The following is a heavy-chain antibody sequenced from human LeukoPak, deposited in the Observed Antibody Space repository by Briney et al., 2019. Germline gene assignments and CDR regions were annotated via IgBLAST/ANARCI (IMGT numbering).Heavy chain of an antibody. V-gene: IGHV1-69*05. D-gene: IGHD3-22*01. Sequence: RASVKVSCKASRGTFSSYGISWVRQAPGQGLEGMGGVIAIFGRVKYGQKFQGRATITTDEYTSTAYMELSSLTSEDAGVYYCARGELGDSSGFSFFDYWGQGTLVTVSS. CDR1: RGTFSSYG. CDR2: VIAIFGRV. CDR3: ARGELGDSSGFSFFDY. J-gene: IGHJ4*02.